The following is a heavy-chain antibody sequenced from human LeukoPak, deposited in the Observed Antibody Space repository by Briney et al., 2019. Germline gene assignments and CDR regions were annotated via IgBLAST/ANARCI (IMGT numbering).Heavy chain of an antibody. CDR1: GFTFSSYS. CDR3: ARGVVSPRGGYYGMDV. V-gene: IGHV3-21*01. J-gene: IGHJ6*02. D-gene: IGHD3-16*01. Sequence: GGSLRLSCAASGFTFSSYSMNWVRQALGKGLEWVSSISSSSSYIYYADSVKGRFTISRDNAKNSLYLQMNSLRAEDTAVYYCARGVVSPRGGYYGMDVWGQGTTVTVSS. CDR2: ISSSSSYI.